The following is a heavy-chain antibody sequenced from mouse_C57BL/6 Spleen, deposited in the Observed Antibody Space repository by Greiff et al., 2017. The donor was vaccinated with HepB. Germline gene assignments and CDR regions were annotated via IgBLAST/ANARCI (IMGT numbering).Heavy chain of an antibody. CDR1: GYTFTDYN. J-gene: IGHJ3*01. D-gene: IGHD1-1*01. CDR3: ASPENYGSSRFAY. CDR2: INPNNGGT. V-gene: IGHV1-22*01. Sequence: VQLQQSGPELVKPGASVKMSCKASGYTFTDYNMHWVKQSHGKSLEWIGYINPNNGGTSYNQKFKGKATLTVNKSSSTAYMELRSLTSEDSAVYYCASPENYGSSRFAYWGQGTLVTVSA.